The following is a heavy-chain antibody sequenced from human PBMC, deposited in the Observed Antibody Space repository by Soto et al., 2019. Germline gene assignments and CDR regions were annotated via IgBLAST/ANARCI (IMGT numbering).Heavy chain of an antibody. V-gene: IGHV1-69*06. J-gene: IGHJ3*02. D-gene: IGHD3-22*01. Sequence: SVKVSCKASGGTFSSYAISWVRQAPGQGLEWMGGIIPIFGTANYAQKFQGRVTITADKSTSTAYMELSSLRSEDTAVYYCASHYYDSSGWNACDIWGQGTMVTVSS. CDR2: IIPIFGTA. CDR1: GGTFSSYA. CDR3: ASHYYDSSGWNACDI.